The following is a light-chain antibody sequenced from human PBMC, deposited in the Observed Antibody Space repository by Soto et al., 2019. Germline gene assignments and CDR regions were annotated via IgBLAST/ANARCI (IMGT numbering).Light chain of an antibody. CDR3: LQTLQTPWT. J-gene: IGKJ1*01. V-gene: IGKV2-28*01. Sequence: DIVMTQSPLSLPVTPGEPASISCRSSQSLLHRNGYHFLAWYLQKPGQAPHVLIYLGSTRASGVPDRFSGGGSGTDFTLKISRVESEDVGVYYCLQTLQTPWTFGQGTRVEIK. CDR2: LGS. CDR1: QSLLHRNGYHF.